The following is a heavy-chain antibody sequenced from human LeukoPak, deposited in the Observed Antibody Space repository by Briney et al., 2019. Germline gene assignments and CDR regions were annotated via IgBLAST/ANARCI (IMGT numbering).Heavy chain of an antibody. CDR2: ISNDGGGT. J-gene: IGHJ5*02. Sequence: PGGSLRLSCSASGFIFNNYGLMWVRQAPGKGLEWVAAISNDGGGTTYADFVKGRFTISRDNSKNTLSLQMNSLRPEDTALYYCAKGNSGYFADLWGQETVVTVSS. CDR1: GFIFNNYG. D-gene: IGHD5-12*01. CDR3: AKGNSGYFADL. V-gene: IGHV3-23*01.